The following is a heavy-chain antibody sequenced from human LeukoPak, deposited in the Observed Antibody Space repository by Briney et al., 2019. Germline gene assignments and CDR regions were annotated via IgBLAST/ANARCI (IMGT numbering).Heavy chain of an antibody. CDR2: ISAYNGNT. CDR3: ARGHLIVGAMDAFDI. CDR1: GYTFTSYG. V-gene: IGHV1-18*01. D-gene: IGHD1-26*01. J-gene: IGHJ3*02. Sequence: ASVKVSCKASGYTFTSYGISWVRQAPGQGLEWMGWISAYNGNTNYAQKLQGRVTMTTDTSTSTAYMELRSLRSEDTAVYYCARGHLIVGAMDAFDIWGQGTMVTVSS.